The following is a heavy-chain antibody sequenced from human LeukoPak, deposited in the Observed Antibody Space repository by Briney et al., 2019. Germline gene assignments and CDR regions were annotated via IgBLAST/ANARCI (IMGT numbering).Heavy chain of an antibody. CDR3: ARGQLGDAFDI. Sequence: SQTLSLTCTVSGGSISSGDYYWSWIRQPPGKGLEWIGYIYYSGSTYYNPSLKSRVTISVNTSKKQFTLKLSSVTAADTAVYWCARGQLGDAFDIWGQGTMVTVSS. J-gene: IGHJ3*02. V-gene: IGHV4-30-4*01. D-gene: IGHD1-26*01. CDR2: IYYSGST. CDR1: GGSISSGDYY.